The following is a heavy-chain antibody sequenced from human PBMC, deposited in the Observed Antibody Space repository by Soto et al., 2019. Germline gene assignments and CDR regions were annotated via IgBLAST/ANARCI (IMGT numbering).Heavy chain of an antibody. V-gene: IGHV4-34*01. CDR2: INHSGST. CDR3: ARARIAARPGY. Sequence: QVQLQQWGAGLLKPSETLSLTCAVYGGSFSGYYWSWIRQPPGKGLEWIGEINHSGSTNYNPSLQSRVTISVDTSKNQFSLKLSSVTAADTAVYYCARARIAARPGYWGQGTLVTVSS. CDR1: GGSFSGYY. D-gene: IGHD6-6*01. J-gene: IGHJ4*02.